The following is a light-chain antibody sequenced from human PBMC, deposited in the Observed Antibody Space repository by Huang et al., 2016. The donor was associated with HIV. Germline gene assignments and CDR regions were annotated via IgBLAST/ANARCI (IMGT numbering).Light chain of an antibody. CDR2: GSS. CDR3: QQYNNWLLS. CDR1: RSVSSN. J-gene: IGKJ4*01. V-gene: IGKV3-15*01. Sequence: IVMTQSPATLSVSPGERVTVSCRANRSVSSNLAWYQQRPGQAPRLLIYGSSTRAPGIPARVSGSGSGTDFSLTISSRQSEDFALYYCQQYNNWLLSFGGGTRVDI.